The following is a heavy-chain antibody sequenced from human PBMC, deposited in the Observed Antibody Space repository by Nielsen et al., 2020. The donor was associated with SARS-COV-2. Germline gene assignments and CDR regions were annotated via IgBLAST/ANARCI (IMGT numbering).Heavy chain of an antibody. J-gene: IGHJ6*02. Sequence: ASVKVSCKASGYTFTSYYMHWVRQAPGQGLEWMGIINPSGGSTSYAQKFQGRVTMTRDTSTSTVYMELSSLRSDDTAVYYCARDCGGDCYYYYYGMDVWGQGTTVTVSS. CDR3: ARDCGGDCYYYYYGMDV. CDR2: INPSGGST. CDR1: GYTFTSYY. V-gene: IGHV1-46*01. D-gene: IGHD2-21*02.